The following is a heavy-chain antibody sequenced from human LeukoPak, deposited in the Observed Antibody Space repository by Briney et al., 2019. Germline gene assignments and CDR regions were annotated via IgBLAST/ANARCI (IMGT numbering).Heavy chain of an antibody. CDR1: GFTFSDYY. V-gene: IGHV3-11*04. Sequence: GGSLRLSCAASGFTFSDYYMSWIRQAPGKGLEWVSYISSSGSTIYYADSVKGRFTISRDNAKNSLYLQMNSLRAEDTAVYYCARDQSIAARRGERGDDYWGQGTLVTVSS. J-gene: IGHJ4*02. D-gene: IGHD6-6*01. CDR2: ISSSGSTI. CDR3: ARDQSIAARRGERGDDY.